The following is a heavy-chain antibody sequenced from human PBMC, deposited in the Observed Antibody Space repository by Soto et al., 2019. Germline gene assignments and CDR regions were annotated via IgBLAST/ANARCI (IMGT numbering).Heavy chain of an antibody. CDR1: GGSISSGGYY. J-gene: IGHJ6*02. Sequence: PSETLSLTCTVSGGSISSGGYYWSWIRQHPGKGLEWIGYIYYSGSTYYNPSLKSRVTISVDTSKNQFSLKLSSVTAADTAVYYCARDRSENDYGDYVYGMDVWGQGTTVTVSS. D-gene: IGHD4-17*01. CDR3: ARDRSENDYGDYVYGMDV. CDR2: IYYSGST. V-gene: IGHV4-31*03.